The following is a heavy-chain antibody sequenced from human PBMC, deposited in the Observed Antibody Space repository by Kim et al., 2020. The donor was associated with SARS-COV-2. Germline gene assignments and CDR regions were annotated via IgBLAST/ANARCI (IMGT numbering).Heavy chain of an antibody. Sequence: GESPKISCKASGYIFANYWIGWVRQMPEKGMEWMGIIYPGGSDIRYSPSFQGQVTMSADKSISTAYLQWSSLKASDTAIYYCARLYGDFDRWGQGTLVTVSS. CDR2: IYPGGSDI. CDR3: ARLYGDFDR. J-gene: IGHJ4*02. D-gene: IGHD2-21*02. V-gene: IGHV5-51*01. CDR1: GYIFANYW.